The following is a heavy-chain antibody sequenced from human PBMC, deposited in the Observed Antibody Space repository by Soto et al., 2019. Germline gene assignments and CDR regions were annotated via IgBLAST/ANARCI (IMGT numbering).Heavy chain of an antibody. CDR2: IMSKTDGGTT. CDR1: GFTFSKAW. D-gene: IGHD1-26*01. J-gene: IGHJ4*02. CDR3: TTDSGMPPYSFDY. Sequence: GGSLRLSCANSGFTFSKAWVGWVRQAPGKGLEWVGRIMSKTDGGTTDYAAPVKGRFTISRDDSKSTLYLQMNSLKTEDTAFYYCTTDSGMPPYSFDYWGQGTLVTVSS. V-gene: IGHV3-15*01.